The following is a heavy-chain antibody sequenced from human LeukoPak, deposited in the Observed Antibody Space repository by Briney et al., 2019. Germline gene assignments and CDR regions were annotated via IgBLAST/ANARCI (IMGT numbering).Heavy chain of an antibody. D-gene: IGHD3-22*01. Sequence: PGGSLRLSCAASGFTFSSYAMSWVRQAPGKGLEWVSAISGSGGSAYYADSVKGRFTISRDNSKNSLYLQMNSLRAEDTAVYYCAKGPSTSSYYYDGSAYYVDYWGQGTLVTVSS. CDR2: ISGSGGSA. J-gene: IGHJ4*02. CDR3: AKGPSTSSYYYDGSAYYVDY. V-gene: IGHV3-23*01. CDR1: GFTFSSYA.